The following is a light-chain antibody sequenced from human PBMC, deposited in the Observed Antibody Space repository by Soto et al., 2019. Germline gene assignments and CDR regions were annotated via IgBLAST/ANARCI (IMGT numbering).Light chain of an antibody. V-gene: IGKV1-5*01. CDR3: QQYNSYSPT. CDR1: QSISSW. Sequence: DIQMTQSPSTLSASVGDRVTITCRASQSISSWLAWYQQKPGKAPKLLIYDASSLESGVPSRFIGSGSGTEFTITIRSLQPDDFATYYCQQYNSYSPTFGQGTKLEIK. CDR2: DAS. J-gene: IGKJ2*01.